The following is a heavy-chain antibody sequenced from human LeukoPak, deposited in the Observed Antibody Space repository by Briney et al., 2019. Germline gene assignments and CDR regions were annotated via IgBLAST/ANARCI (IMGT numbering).Heavy chain of an antibody. CDR2: ISYDGKKR. CDR1: GFTFSSYS. Sequence: VQPGGSLRLSCAASGFTFSSYSMHWVRQAPGKGLEWVAVISYDGKKRFYADSVKGRFTISRDNSKNTVDLQMSSLRPEDMAVYYCARDWGYDSGTYCVYWGQGTLVTVSS. V-gene: IGHV3-30*04. D-gene: IGHD3-10*01. CDR3: ARDWGYDSGTYCVY. J-gene: IGHJ4*02.